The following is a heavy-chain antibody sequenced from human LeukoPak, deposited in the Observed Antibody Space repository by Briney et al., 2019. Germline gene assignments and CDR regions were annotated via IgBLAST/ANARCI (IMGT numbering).Heavy chain of an antibody. CDR3: ARGRGGYYYYYYMDV. CDR1: GGSISISSYY. V-gene: IGHV4-39*07. CDR2: IYRSGST. Sequence: SETLSLTCTVSGGSISISSYYWGWIRQPPGKGLEWIGSIYRSGSTYYNPSLKSRVTISVDTSKNQFSVKLSSVTAEDTALFYCARGRGGYYYYYYMDVWGKGTTVTISS. J-gene: IGHJ6*03.